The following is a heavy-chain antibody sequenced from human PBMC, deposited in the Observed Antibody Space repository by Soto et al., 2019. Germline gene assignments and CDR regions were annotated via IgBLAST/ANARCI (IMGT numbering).Heavy chain of an antibody. CDR2: ISYDGSNK. J-gene: IGHJ1*01. Sequence: GGSLRLSCAASGFTFSSYGMHWVRQAPGKGLEWVAVISYDGSNKYYADSVKGRFTISRDNSKNTLYLQMNSLRAEDTAVYYCAKGAWEWELLLHFQHWGQGTLVTVSS. CDR1: GFTFSSYG. D-gene: IGHD1-26*01. V-gene: IGHV3-30*18. CDR3: AKGAWEWELLLHFQH.